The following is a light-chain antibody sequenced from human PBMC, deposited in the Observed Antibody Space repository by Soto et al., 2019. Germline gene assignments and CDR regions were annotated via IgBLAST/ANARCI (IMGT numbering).Light chain of an antibody. V-gene: IGKV3-11*01. Sequence: EIVLTQSPATLSVSPGERAALSCRASQSVNSYLAWYQQKPGQTPRLLIFDASNRATGIPARFSGSGSGTDIKLTISSLEPEDFAVYYCQQRTNEAPRYTFGQGTKLEIK. CDR3: QQRTNEAPRYT. J-gene: IGKJ2*01. CDR2: DAS. CDR1: QSVNSY.